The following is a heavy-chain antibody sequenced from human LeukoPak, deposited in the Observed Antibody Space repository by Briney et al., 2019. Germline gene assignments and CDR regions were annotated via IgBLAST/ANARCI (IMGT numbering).Heavy chain of an antibody. CDR1: GFTFSRYD. D-gene: IGHD6-19*01. V-gene: IGHV3-30-3*01. CDR2: IAYDGNNK. J-gene: IGHJ5*02. Sequence: GGSLRLSCVASGFTFSRYDVHWVRQAPGKGLEWVAVIAYDGNNKIYADSVKGRFTISRDNSKNSLYLQMNSLRAEDTAVYYCARAAAETGAFRDNWFDPWGQGTLVTVSS. CDR3: ARAAAETGAFRDNWFDP.